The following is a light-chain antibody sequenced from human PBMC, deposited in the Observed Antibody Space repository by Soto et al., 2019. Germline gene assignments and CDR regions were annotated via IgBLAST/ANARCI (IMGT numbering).Light chain of an antibody. CDR1: QSVSSN. CDR2: GAS. V-gene: IGKV3-20*01. Sequence: EIVMTQSPATLSVSLGERATLSCRASQSVSSNLAWYQLKPGQAPRLLIYGASSRATGIPDRFSGSGSGTDFTLTISRLEPKDFAVYYCQQYGSSPWTFGQGTKVDI. J-gene: IGKJ1*01. CDR3: QQYGSSPWT.